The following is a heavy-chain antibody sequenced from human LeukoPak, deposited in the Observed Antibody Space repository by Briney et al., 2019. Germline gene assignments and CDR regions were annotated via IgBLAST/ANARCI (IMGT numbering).Heavy chain of an antibody. V-gene: IGHV1-46*01. CDR3: ARDNSVEDTAWWFDP. J-gene: IGHJ5*02. CDR1: GYILSSHA. CDR2: INPSGGST. Sequence: ASVKVSCKASGYILSSHAFIWVRQPPGPGLEWMGIINPSGGSTSYGQKVQGRGTMTRDMSTSTDYMELSGLRPEDTAVYYCARDNSVEDTAWWFDPWGQGTLVTVSS. D-gene: IGHD4-23*01.